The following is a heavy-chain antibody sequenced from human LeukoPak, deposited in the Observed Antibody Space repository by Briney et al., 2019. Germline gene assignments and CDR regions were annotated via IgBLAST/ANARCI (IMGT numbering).Heavy chain of an antibody. CDR2: ITSSGDNT. CDR3: ARAEYDSSLGFGY. CDR1: RFPFTNAW. J-gene: IGHJ4*02. V-gene: IGHV3-23*01. D-gene: IGHD3-22*01. Sequence: GGSLRLSCAVSRFPFTNAWMSWVRQAPGKGLEWVSVITSSGDNTYYADSVKGRFTISRDNSKNTLYLKMNRLRAEDTAVYYCARAEYDSSLGFGYWGQGTLVTVSP.